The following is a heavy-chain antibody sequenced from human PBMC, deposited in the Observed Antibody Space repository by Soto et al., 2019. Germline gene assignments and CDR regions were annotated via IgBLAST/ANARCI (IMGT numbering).Heavy chain of an antibody. J-gene: IGHJ6*02. CDR2: IVVGSGNT. CDR1: GFTFTSSA. D-gene: IGHD1-7*01. CDR3: AAGRTILKNVGMDV. Sequence: ASVKVSCKASGFTFTSSAVQWVRQARGQRLEWIGWIVVGSGNTNYAQKFQERVTITRDMSTSTAYMELSSLRSEDTAVYYCAAGRTILKNVGMDVWGQGTTVTVSS. V-gene: IGHV1-58*01.